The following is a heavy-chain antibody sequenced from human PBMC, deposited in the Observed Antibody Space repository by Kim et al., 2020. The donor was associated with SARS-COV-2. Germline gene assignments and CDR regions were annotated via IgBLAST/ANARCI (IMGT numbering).Heavy chain of an antibody. V-gene: IGHV3-74*01. CDR2: IRPDGSET. CDR1: GFTFTNYW. CDR3: TRDARLTIVSPGAFDI. D-gene: IGHD3-10*01. Sequence: GGSLRLSCAASGFTFTNYWMHWVRQAPGKGLVWVSRIRPDGSETGYSDSVRGRFTISRDIAKNMLYLQMNSLTAEDTAVYYCTRDARLTIVSPGAFDIWCRGTMVTVSS. J-gene: IGHJ3*02.